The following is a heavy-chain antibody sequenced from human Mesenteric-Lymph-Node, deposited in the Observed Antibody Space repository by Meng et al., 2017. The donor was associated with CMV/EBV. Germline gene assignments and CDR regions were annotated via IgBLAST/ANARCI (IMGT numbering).Heavy chain of an antibody. V-gene: IGHV3-74*01. CDR1: GFTFSSYW. J-gene: IGHJ3*02. D-gene: IGHD1-1*01. CDR2: INSDRSST. CDR3: ARGAYYWSDRDAFDI. Sequence: GGSLRLSCATSGFTFSSYWMHWVRQAPGKGLVWVSRINSDRSSTNYADSVKGRFTISRDNDKNTMYLQMNSLSPEDTAVYYCARGAYYWSDRDAFDIWGQGTMVTVSS.